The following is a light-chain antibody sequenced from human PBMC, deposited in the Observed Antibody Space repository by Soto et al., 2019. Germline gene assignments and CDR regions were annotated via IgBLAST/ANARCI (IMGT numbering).Light chain of an antibody. V-gene: IGKV4-1*01. CDR1: QSVLYSPNNKNY. CDR3: QQYYSNPVT. CDR2: WAS. Sequence: DIVMTQSPDSLAVSLDERATINCKSSQSVLYSPNNKNYLAWYQQKPGQPPKLLIYWASTRESGVPDRFSGSGSGTDFTLTISSLQAEDVAVYYCQQYYSNPVTFGQGTKVEIK. J-gene: IGKJ1*01.